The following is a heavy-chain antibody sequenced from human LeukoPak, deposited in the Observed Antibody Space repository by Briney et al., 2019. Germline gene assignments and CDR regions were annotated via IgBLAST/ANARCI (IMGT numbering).Heavy chain of an antibody. Sequence: SETLSLTCAVYGWSFNDYYWNWIRQPPGKGLEWIGEINARGDTNYNPSLKSRVTISVDTSKEQFSLRLTSMIAADTALYYCARGQVPAARGYNWFDPWGQGTLVTVSS. J-gene: IGHJ5*02. CDR3: ARGQVPAARGYNWFDP. CDR1: GWSFNDYY. CDR2: INARGDT. V-gene: IGHV4-34*01. D-gene: IGHD2-2*01.